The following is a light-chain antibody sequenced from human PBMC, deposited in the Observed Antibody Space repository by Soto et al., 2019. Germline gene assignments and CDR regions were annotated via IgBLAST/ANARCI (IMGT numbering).Light chain of an antibody. J-gene: IGKJ1*01. V-gene: IGKV4-1*01. CDR2: WAS. Sequence: DIVMTQSPDSLAVSLGERATINCKSSQSVLYSSNNKNYLAWYQQKPGQPPMLLIYWASTRESAVPDRFSGSGSGTAFTLTISRLQASAVSFYYCQLYSSSPTFGQGTKVEIK. CDR3: QLYSSSPT. CDR1: QSVLYSSNNKNY.